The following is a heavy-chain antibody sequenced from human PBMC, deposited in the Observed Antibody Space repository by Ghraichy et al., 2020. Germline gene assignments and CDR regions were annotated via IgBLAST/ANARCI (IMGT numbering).Heavy chain of an antibody. CDR2: IYYSGST. D-gene: IGHD2-15*01. CDR1: GGSISSYY. J-gene: IGHJ3*02. Sequence: SQTLSLTCTVSGGSISSYYWSWIRQPPGKGLEWIGYIYYSGSTNYNPSLKSRVTISVDTSKNQFSLKLSSVTAADTAVYYCARDAGSGAFDIWGQGTMVTVSS. V-gene: IGHV4-59*01. CDR3: ARDAGSGAFDI.